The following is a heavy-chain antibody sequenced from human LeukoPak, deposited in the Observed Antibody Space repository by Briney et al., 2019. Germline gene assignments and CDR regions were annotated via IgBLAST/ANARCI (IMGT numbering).Heavy chain of an antibody. CDR1: GFTFSSYA. V-gene: IGHV3-30*04. CDR2: ISYDGSNK. D-gene: IGHD6-13*01. J-gene: IGHJ3*02. CDR3: ARDEESGSSWYNAFDI. Sequence: PGGSLRLSCAASGFTFSSYAMPWVRQAPGKGLEWVAVISYDGSNKYYADSVKGRFTISRDNSKNTLYLQMNSLRAEDTAVYYCARDEESGSSWYNAFDIWGQGTMVTVSS.